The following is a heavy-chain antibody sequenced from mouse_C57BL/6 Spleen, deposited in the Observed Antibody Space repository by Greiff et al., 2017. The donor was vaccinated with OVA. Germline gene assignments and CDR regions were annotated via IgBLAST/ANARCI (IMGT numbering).Heavy chain of an antibody. CDR2: ISYDGSN. V-gene: IGHV3-6*01. Sequence: ESGPGLVKPSQSLSLTCSVTGYSITSGYYWNWIRQFPGNKLEWMGYISYDGSNNYNPSLKNRISITRDTSKNQFFLKLNSVTTEDTATYYCARANWDPHFDYWGQGTTLTVSS. J-gene: IGHJ2*01. CDR1: GYSITSGYY. CDR3: ARANWDPHFDY. D-gene: IGHD4-1*01.